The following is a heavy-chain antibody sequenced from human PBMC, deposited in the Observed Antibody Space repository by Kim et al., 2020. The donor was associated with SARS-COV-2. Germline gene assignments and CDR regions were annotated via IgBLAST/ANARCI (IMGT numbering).Heavy chain of an antibody. V-gene: IGHV3-7*01. Sequence: GGSLRLSCAASGFTFSSYWMSWVRQAPGKGLEWVANIKQDGSEKYYVDSVKGRFTISRDNTKNSLYLQMNSLRAEDTAVYYCARLTQYYYDSSGYYYFDYWGQGTLVTVSS. CDR1: GFTFSSYW. CDR2: IKQDGSEK. CDR3: ARLTQYYYDSSGYYYFDY. D-gene: IGHD3-22*01. J-gene: IGHJ4*02.